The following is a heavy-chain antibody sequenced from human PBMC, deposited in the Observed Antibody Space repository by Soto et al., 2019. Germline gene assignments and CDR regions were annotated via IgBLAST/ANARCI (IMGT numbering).Heavy chain of an antibody. V-gene: IGHV4-34*01. Sequence: QVQLQQWGAGLLKPSETLSLTCAVYGGSFSGYYWSWIRQPPGKGLEWIGEINHSGSTNYNPSLKSRVTRSVDXXKXQXXLKLSSVTAADTAVYYCARERGLTYSYGSGNAFDIWGQGTMVTVSS. CDR2: INHSGST. CDR1: GGSFSGYY. J-gene: IGHJ3*02. D-gene: IGHD3-10*01. CDR3: ARERGLTYSYGSGNAFDI.